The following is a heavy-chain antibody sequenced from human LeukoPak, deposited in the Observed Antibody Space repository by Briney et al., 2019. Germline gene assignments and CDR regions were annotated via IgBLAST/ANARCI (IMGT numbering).Heavy chain of an antibody. Sequence: GRSLRLSCAASGFTFSSYSMNWVRQAPGKGLEWVSSISSSSSYIYYADSVKGRFTISRDNAKKSLYLQMNSLRAEDTAVYYCARDGALFDYWGQGTLVTVSS. D-gene: IGHD1-26*01. CDR1: GFTFSSYS. CDR3: ARDGALFDY. CDR2: ISSSSSYI. J-gene: IGHJ4*02. V-gene: IGHV3-21*01.